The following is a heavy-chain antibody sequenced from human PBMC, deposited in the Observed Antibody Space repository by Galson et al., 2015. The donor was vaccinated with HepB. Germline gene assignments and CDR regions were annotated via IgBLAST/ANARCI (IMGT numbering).Heavy chain of an antibody. Sequence: SLRLSCAASGVTVSINYMTWVRPAPGKGLEWASIIYSGGTTYYAESVRGRFTISRDNSKNTLYLQMRDLRAEDTGIYYCARDRVLTTDFLTYDFGMDVWGQGTTVTVSS. CDR2: IYSGGTT. CDR3: ARDRVLTTDFLTYDFGMDV. J-gene: IGHJ6*02. D-gene: IGHD4/OR15-4a*01. CDR1: GVTVSINY. V-gene: IGHV3-53*01.